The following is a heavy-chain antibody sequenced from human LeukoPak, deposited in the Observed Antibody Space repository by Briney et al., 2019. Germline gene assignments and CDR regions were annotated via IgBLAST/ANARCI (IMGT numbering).Heavy chain of an antibody. CDR1: GGSISTYY. CDR3: ARIGDYANVYYYYYMDV. D-gene: IGHD4-17*01. Sequence: SETLSLTCTVSGGSISTYYWSWIRQPPGKGLEWIGYIYYSGSTNYNPSLKSRVTISVDTSKNQFSLKLSSVTAADTAVYYCARIGDYANVYYYYYMDVWGKGTTVTVSS. V-gene: IGHV4-59*01. J-gene: IGHJ6*03. CDR2: IYYSGST.